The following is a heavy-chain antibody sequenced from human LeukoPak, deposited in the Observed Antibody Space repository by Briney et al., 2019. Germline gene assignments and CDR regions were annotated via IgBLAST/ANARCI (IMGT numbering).Heavy chain of an antibody. D-gene: IGHD3-22*01. CDR2: ISGSGGST. Sequence: PGGSLRLSCAASGFTFSSYAMSWVRQAPGKGLEWVSAISGSGGSTYYADSVKGRFTISRDNSKNTLYLQMNSLRAEDTAVYYCAKDKRVHFMIVVVITTAANSYGMDVWGQGTTVTVSS. V-gene: IGHV3-23*01. CDR3: AKDKRVHFMIVVVITTAANSYGMDV. J-gene: IGHJ6*02. CDR1: GFTFSSYA.